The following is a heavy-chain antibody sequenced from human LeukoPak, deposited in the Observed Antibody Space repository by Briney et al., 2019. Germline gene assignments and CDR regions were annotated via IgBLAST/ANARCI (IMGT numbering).Heavy chain of an antibody. D-gene: IGHD3-10*01. Sequence: SETLSLTCTVSGDSINNYYWSWIRQPPGKGLEWIGYVYYSGSTSYNPSLKSRVTISVDTSKNQFSLNLSSVTAADTAVYYCARDHRGGVRGYYFDCWGQGSLVTVSS. CDR1: GDSINNYY. J-gene: IGHJ4*02. CDR2: VYYSGST. V-gene: IGHV4-59*01. CDR3: ARDHRGGVRGYYFDC.